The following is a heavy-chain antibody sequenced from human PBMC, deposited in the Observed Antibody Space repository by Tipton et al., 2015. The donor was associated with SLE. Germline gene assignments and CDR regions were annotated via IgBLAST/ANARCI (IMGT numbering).Heavy chain of an antibody. CDR3: ARFRDEYYYYAMDV. CDR1: GGSINRSY. CDR2: VYYSGST. J-gene: IGHJ6*02. Sequence: TLSLTCTVSGGSINRSYWSWIRQPPGKGLEWIGYVYYSGSTNYNPSLKSRVTISMDPSKNQFSLKLNSVTTADTAVYYCARFRDEYYYYAMDVWGQGTTVTVPS. V-gene: IGHV4-59*08.